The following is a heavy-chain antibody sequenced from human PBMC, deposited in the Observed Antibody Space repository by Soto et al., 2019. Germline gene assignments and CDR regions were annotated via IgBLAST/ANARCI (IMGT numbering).Heavy chain of an antibody. CDR3: ASKCPTDVDWLLHLDC. CDR1: GGTFSNYA. Sequence: SSVKVSCKASGGTFSNYALSWVRQAPGQGLEWMGGVIRQFGTANYAQKFKGRVSITADESTNTAYMELRSLTSEDTAVYYCASKCPTDVDWLLHLDCWGKGPQVTV. D-gene: IGHD3-9*01. CDR2: VIRQFGTA. J-gene: IGHJ4*02. V-gene: IGHV1-69*13.